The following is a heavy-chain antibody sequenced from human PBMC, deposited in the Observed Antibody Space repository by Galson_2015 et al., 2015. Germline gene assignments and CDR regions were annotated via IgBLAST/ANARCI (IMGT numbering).Heavy chain of an antibody. CDR2: ISSSSSTI. Sequence: SLRLSCAASGFTFSSYSMNWVRQAPGKGLEWVSYISSSSSTIYYADSVKGRFTISRDNAKNSLYLQMNSLRDEDTAVYYCARDTGKDYYGSGSPLGYWGQGTLVTVSS. D-gene: IGHD3-10*01. J-gene: IGHJ4*02. V-gene: IGHV3-48*02. CDR1: GFTFSSYS. CDR3: ARDTGKDYYGSGSPLGY.